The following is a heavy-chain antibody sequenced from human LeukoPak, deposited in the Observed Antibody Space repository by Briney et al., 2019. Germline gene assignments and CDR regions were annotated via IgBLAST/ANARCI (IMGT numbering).Heavy chain of an antibody. J-gene: IGHJ5*02. CDR2: MYYSGST. CDR1: GGSISSGDYY. D-gene: IGHD3-22*01. V-gene: IGHV4-30-4*01. Sequence: SETLSLTCNVSGGSISSGDYYWSWIRQPPGKGLEWIAYMYYSGSTYYNPSLKSRVTMSADTSKNQLSLKLSSVTAADTAVYYCARPYYYDSRIDPWGQGILVTVSS. CDR3: ARPYYYDSRIDP.